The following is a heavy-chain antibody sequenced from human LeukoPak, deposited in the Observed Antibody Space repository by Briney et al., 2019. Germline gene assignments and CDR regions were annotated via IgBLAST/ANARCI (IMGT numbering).Heavy chain of an antibody. CDR1: GFTVSNNY. CDR2: IYSSATT. V-gene: IGHV3-53*01. J-gene: IGHJ6*03. Sequence: SGGSLRLSCAASGFTVSNNYMNWVRQAQGKGLEWVSGIYSSATTYYADSVKGRFTISRDNSKNTLSLQMNSLRAEDTAVYYCARELRIVDTTMLNYYYYYYMDVWGKGTTVTVSS. D-gene: IGHD5-18*01. CDR3: ARELRIVDTTMLNYYYYYYMDV.